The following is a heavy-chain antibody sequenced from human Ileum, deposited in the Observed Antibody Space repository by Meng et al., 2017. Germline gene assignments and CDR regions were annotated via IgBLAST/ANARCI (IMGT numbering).Heavy chain of an antibody. J-gene: IGHJ4*02. V-gene: IGHV4-4*02. Sequence: VQLQESGPGRVKPSGTLSLTCAVSGDSISSRDWWSWVRQPPGKGLEWIGEISQESGRTNYNPSLKSRVTISLDKSKNQFSLNLNSVTAADTAVYYCVRNEGYSLGDWGQGTLVTVSS. D-gene: IGHD2-21*01. CDR1: GDSISSRDW. CDR3: VRNEGYSLGD. CDR2: ISQESGRT.